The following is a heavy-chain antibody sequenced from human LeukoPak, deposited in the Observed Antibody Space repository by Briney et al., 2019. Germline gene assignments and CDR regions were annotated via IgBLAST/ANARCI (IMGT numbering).Heavy chain of an antibody. CDR3: ARHLARSGTFHY. V-gene: IGHV4-34*01. Sequence: SETLCLTCAVYGGSFSGYYWSRIRQPPRKGLEWIGEINHSGSTNYNPSLKSRVTISVDTSKNQFSLKLSSVTAADTAVYYCARHLARSGTFHYWGQGTLVTVSS. J-gene: IGHJ4*02. CDR2: INHSGST. CDR1: GGSFSGYY. D-gene: IGHD3-3*01.